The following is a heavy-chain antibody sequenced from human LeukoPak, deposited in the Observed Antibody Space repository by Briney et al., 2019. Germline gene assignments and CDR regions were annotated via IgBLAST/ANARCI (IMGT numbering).Heavy chain of an antibody. V-gene: IGHV1-2*02. CDR2: INPNSGGT. Sequence: DSVKVSCKASGYTFTGSGWYLYWLRQAPGQGLEWMGWINPNSGGTNYAQKFQGRVTMTRDTSISTAYMELSRLRSDDTAVYYCARGRPTYSGQRVNPTDYWGQGTLVTVSS. CDR1: GYTFTGSGWY. D-gene: IGHD5-12*01. CDR3: ARGRPTYSGQRVNPTDY. J-gene: IGHJ4*02.